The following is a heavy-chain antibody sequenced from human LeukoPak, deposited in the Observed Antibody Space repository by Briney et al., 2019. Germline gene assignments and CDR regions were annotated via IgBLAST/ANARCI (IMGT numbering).Heavy chain of an antibody. J-gene: IGHJ4*02. Sequence: GGSLRLSCAASGFTFSSYAMHWVRQAPGKGLEWVAVISYDGSNKYYADSVKGRFTISRDNSKNTLYLQMNSLRAEDTAVYYCARSRMANFDYWGQGTLVTVSS. CDR2: ISYDGSNK. D-gene: IGHD5-24*01. CDR3: ARSRMANFDY. CDR1: GFTFSSYA. V-gene: IGHV3-30*04.